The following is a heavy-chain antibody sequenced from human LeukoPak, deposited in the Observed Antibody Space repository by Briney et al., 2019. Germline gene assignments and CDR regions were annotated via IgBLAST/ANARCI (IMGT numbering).Heavy chain of an antibody. CDR3: ARAAQVAGISYADY. Sequence: ASVKVSCKASGYTFTGYYMHWVRQAPGQGLEWMGWINPNSGGTNYAQKFQGRVTMTRDTSISTACMELSRLRSDDTAVYYCARAAQVAGISYADYWGQGTLVTVSS. CDR1: GYTFTGYY. D-gene: IGHD6-19*01. CDR2: INPNSGGT. V-gene: IGHV1-2*02. J-gene: IGHJ4*02.